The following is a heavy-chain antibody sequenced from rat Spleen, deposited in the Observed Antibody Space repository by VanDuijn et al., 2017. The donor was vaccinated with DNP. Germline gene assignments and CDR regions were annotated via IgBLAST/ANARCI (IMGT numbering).Heavy chain of an antibody. D-gene: IGHD1-9*01. Sequence: EVQLVEIGGGLVQPGRSLKLSCVASGFTFSRYWMYWIRQAPGKGLEWVASINTDGGSSYYPDSVKVRFTISRDNAKSTLYLQMNSLRSEDTVTYYFMTTTGITTGFDYWGQGVMVTVSS. V-gene: IGHV5-58*01. J-gene: IGHJ2*01. CDR1: GFTFSRYW. CDR2: INTDGGSS. CDR3: MTTTGITTGFDY.